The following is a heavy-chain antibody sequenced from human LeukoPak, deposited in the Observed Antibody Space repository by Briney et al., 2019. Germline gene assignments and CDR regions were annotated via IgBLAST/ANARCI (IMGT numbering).Heavy chain of an antibody. CDR3: ARDGSMPYDY. Sequence: ASVKVSCKASGYTFTTYYMHWVRQAPGQGLEWMGWINPNSGGTTYAQKFQGRVTMTRDTSISTAYMELSRLRSDGTAVYYCARDGSMPYDYWGQGTLVTVSS. J-gene: IGHJ4*02. CDR1: GYTFTTYY. CDR2: INPNSGGT. D-gene: IGHD2/OR15-2a*01. V-gene: IGHV1-2*02.